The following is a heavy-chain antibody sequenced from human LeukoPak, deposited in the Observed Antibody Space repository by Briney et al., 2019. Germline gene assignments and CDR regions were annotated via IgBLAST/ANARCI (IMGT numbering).Heavy chain of an antibody. V-gene: IGHV4-59*01. CDR3: ARGSGWRLDY. Sequence: PSETLSLTCAVSGGSISPYYWSWIRQPPGRGLQWIGYIYYTGSTNYNPSLNSRVTISVDTSKNQFSLKLSSVTAADTAVYYCARGSGWRLDYWGQGTLVTVSS. CDR2: IYYTGST. J-gene: IGHJ4*02. D-gene: IGHD6-19*01. CDR1: GGSISPYY.